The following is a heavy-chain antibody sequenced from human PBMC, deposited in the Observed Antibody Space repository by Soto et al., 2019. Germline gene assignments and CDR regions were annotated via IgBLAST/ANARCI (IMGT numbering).Heavy chain of an antibody. CDR2: ISGSGGST. CDR3: ARDRVLRFLEWFDAFDI. V-gene: IGHV3-23*01. D-gene: IGHD3-3*01. J-gene: IGHJ3*02. CDR1: GFTFSSYA. Sequence: GGSLRLSCAASGFTFSSYAMSWVRQAPGKGLEWVSAISGSGGSTYYADSVKGRFTISRDNAKNSLYLQMNSLRAEDTAVYYCARDRVLRFLEWFDAFDIWGQGTMVT.